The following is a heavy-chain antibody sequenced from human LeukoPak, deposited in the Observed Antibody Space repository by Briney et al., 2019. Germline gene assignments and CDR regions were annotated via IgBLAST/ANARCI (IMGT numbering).Heavy chain of an antibody. Sequence: ASVKVSCKASGYTFTSYDINWVRQATGQGPEWMGWMNPNSGNTGYAQKFQGRVTITRNTSISTAYMELSRLRSEDTAVYYCARGLVPAAPDAFDYWGQGTLVTVSS. V-gene: IGHV1-8*03. CDR1: GYTFTSYD. J-gene: IGHJ4*02. D-gene: IGHD2-2*01. CDR3: ARGLVPAAPDAFDY. CDR2: MNPNSGNT.